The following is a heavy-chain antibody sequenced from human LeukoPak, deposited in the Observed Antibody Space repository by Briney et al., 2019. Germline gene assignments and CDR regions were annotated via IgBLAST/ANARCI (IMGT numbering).Heavy chain of an antibody. CDR3: AKDPNGDYLGAFDS. CDR2: IRYDGSNK. Sequence: GGSLRLSCAASGFTFSSYGMHWVRQAPGKGLEWVAFIRYDGSNKYYADSVKGRFTISRDNSKNTLYLQMNSLRAEDTAIYYCAKDPNGDYLGAFDSWGQGTLVTVSS. D-gene: IGHD4-17*01. V-gene: IGHV3-30*02. J-gene: IGHJ4*02. CDR1: GFTFSSYG.